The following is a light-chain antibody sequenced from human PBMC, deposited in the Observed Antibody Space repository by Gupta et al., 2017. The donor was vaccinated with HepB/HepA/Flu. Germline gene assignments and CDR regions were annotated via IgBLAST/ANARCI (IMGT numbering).Light chain of an antibody. Sequence: SYELTQPPSVSVSPGQTASITCSGDKLGDKYACWSQQKPGQSPVLVIYQDSKRPSGIPARFSGSNSGNTATLTISGTQAMDEADYYCQAWDSSTDVVFGGGTKLTVL. V-gene: IGLV3-1*01. CDR1: KLGDKY. J-gene: IGLJ2*01. CDR2: QDS. CDR3: QAWDSSTDVV.